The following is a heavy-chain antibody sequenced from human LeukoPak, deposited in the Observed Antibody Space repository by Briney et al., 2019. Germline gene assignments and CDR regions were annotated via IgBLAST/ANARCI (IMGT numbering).Heavy chain of an antibody. V-gene: IGHV6-1*01. CDR3: AREGALGIAGGLDY. CDR2: TYLRAEWSF. CDR1: GDSVSSDSVA. J-gene: IGHJ4*02. D-gene: IGHD7-27*01. Sequence: SQTLSLTCAISGDSVSSDSVAWYWIRQSPSRGLEWLGRTYLRAEWSFDYAVSVKSRITINPDTVKNQFSLQLNSVTPEDTAVYYCAREGALGIAGGLDYWGQGTLVAVSS.